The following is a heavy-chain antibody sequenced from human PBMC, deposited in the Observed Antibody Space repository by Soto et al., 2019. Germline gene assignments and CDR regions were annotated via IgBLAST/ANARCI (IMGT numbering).Heavy chain of an antibody. Sequence: PSETLSLTCTVSGGSISSFYWSWIRQPPGKGLEWIGYIYYSGSTNYNPSLKSRVTISVDTSKNQFSLKLSSVTAADTAVYYCARGVSRDWFDPWGQGTLVTSPQ. CDR1: GGSISSFY. CDR3: ARGVSRDWFDP. V-gene: IGHV4-59*01. J-gene: IGHJ5*02. CDR2: IYYSGST. D-gene: IGHD3-10*01.